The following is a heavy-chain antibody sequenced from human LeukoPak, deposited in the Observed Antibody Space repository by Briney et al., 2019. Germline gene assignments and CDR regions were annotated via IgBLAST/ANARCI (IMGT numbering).Heavy chain of an antibody. CDR3: AKDYSSSF. CDR1: PFTFTTFA. CDR2: ISGSGDTT. V-gene: IGHV3-23*01. D-gene: IGHD6-6*01. J-gene: IGHJ4*02. Sequence: PGGSLRLSCTVSPFTFTTFAMSWVPQAPGKGLEWVAGISGSGDTTYYAESVKGRFTISRDNSRTTLYLQMNRLRAEDTAIYYCAKDYSSSFWGQGTLVTVSS.